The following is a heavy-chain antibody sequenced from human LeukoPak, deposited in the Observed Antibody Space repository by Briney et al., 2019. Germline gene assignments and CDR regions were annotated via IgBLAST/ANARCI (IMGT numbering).Heavy chain of an antibody. D-gene: IGHD3-10*01. J-gene: IGHJ4*02. CDR1: GFPFDDYG. CDR2: VSWNGAYT. Sequence: GGSLRLSCAASGFPFDDYGMSWVRLAPGKGLEWVSGVSWNGAYTEYADSVRGRFTISRDNAKKSLYLQMNSLRVDDTALYYCARRKGPYGSGTYYDYWGQGTLISVSS. V-gene: IGHV3-20*04. CDR3: ARRKGPYGSGTYYDY.